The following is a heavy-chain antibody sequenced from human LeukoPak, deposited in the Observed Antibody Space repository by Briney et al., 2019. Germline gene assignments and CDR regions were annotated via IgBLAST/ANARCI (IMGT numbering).Heavy chain of an antibody. V-gene: IGHV1-2*02. CDR2: INPNSGGT. CDR3: ARWGHCGGGSRYATDRFYDY. D-gene: IGHD2-15*01. CDR1: GYTFTGYS. J-gene: IGHJ4*02. Sequence: ASVKVSCKASGYTFTGYSMNWVRQAPGQGLEWMGWINPNSGGTNYAQKFQGRVTMTRDTSISTAYMELSRLRSDDTAVYYCARWGHCGGGSRYATDRFYDYWGQGTLVTVSS.